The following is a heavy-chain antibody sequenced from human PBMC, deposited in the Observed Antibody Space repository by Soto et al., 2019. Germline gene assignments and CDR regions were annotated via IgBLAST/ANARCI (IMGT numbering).Heavy chain of an antibody. V-gene: IGHV5-10-1*01. CDR1: GYSFTSYW. J-gene: IGHJ4*02. CDR2: IDPSDSYT. CDR3: ARFTDPSGYDLDY. Sequence: GESLKISCKGSGYSFTSYWISWVRQMPGKGLEWMGRIDPSDSYTNYSPSFQGHVTISADKSISTAYLQWSSLKASDTAFFYCARFTDPSGYDLDYWGQGPLVTVSS. D-gene: IGHD5-12*01.